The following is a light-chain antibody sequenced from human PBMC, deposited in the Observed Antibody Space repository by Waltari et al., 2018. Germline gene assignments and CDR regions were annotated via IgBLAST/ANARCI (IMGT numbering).Light chain of an antibody. Sequence: DIVMTQSPLYLRVTPGEPASISCRSSQSLLHSNGYNYLDWYLQKPGQSPQLLIYLGSNRASGVPDRFSGSGSGTDFTLKISRVEAEDVGVYYCMQALQTPLTFGGGTKVEIK. CDR1: QSLLHSNGYNY. J-gene: IGKJ4*01. CDR3: MQALQTPLT. CDR2: LGS. V-gene: IGKV2-28*01.